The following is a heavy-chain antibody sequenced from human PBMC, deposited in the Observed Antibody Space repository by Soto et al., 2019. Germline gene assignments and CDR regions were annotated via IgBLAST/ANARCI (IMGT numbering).Heavy chain of an antibody. CDR2: ISPSTSHI. V-gene: IGHV3-21*01. CDR1: GFTFSSCT. D-gene: IGHD2-15*01. Sequence: EVHLVESGGGLVKPGGSLRLSCAVSGFTFSSCTMNWVRQAPGKGLEWVSSISPSTSHIYYADSVKGRFTISRDNAKTSLFLQMNSLRAEDTAVYYCSGCSGGACHQNYGMAVWGQGTTVTVSS. J-gene: IGHJ6*02. CDR3: SGCSGGACHQNYGMAV.